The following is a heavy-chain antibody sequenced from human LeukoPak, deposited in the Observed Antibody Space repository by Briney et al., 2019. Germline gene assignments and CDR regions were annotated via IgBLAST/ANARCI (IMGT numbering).Heavy chain of an antibody. V-gene: IGHV1-46*01. Sequence: ASVKVSCKASGYTFTSYYMHWVRQAPGQGLEWMGIINPSGGSTSYAQKFQGRVTITRDTSASTAYMELSSLRSEDTAVYYCAWHSYYYDSSGFNWFDPWGQGTLVTVSS. CDR3: AWHSYYYDSSGFNWFDP. CDR2: INPSGGST. CDR1: GYTFTSYY. D-gene: IGHD3-22*01. J-gene: IGHJ5*02.